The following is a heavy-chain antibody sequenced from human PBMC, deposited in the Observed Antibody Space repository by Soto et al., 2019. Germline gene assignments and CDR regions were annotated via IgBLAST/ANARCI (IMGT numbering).Heavy chain of an antibody. V-gene: IGHV1-46*01. D-gene: IGHD6-13*01. CDR1: GYTFTSYY. J-gene: IGHJ6*02. Sequence: ASVKVSCKASGYTFTSYYMHWVRQAPGQGLEWMGIINPSGGSTSYAQKFQGRVTMTRDTSTSTVYMELSSLRSEDTAVYYCASRSWYNNHYYGMDVWGQGTTVTVSS. CDR2: INPSGGST. CDR3: ASRSWYNNHYYGMDV.